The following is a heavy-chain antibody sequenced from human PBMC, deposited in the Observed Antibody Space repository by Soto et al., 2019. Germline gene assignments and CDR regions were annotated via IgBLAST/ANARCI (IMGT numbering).Heavy chain of an antibody. CDR1: GFTFSSYG. CDR2: IWYDGSNK. Sequence: QVQQVESGGGVVQPGRSLRLSCAASGFTFSSYGMHWVRQAPGKGLEWVAVIWYDGSNKYYADSVKGRFTISRDNSKNTLYLQMNSLRAEDTAVYYCARDLGGDYGYFDYWGQGTLVTVSS. V-gene: IGHV3-33*01. D-gene: IGHD4-17*01. J-gene: IGHJ4*02. CDR3: ARDLGGDYGYFDY.